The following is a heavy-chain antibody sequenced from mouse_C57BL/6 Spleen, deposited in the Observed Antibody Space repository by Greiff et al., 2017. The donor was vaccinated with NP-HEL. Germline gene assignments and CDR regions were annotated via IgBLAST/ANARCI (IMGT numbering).Heavy chain of an antibody. Sequence: QVQLQQSGAELARPGASVKLSCKASGYTFTSYGISWVKQRPGQGLEWIGEIYPRSGNTYYNEKFKGKATLTADKSSSTAYMELRSLTSEDSAVYFCARYDYDVGYFDVWGTGTTVTVSS. CDR1: GYTFTSYG. V-gene: IGHV1-81*01. CDR3: ARYDYDVGYFDV. J-gene: IGHJ1*03. CDR2: IYPRSGNT. D-gene: IGHD2-4*01.